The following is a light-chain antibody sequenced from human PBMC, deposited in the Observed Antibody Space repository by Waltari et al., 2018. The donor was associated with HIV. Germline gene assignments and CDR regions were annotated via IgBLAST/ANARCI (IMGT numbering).Light chain of an antibody. CDR2: RNN. J-gene: IGLJ2*01. V-gene: IGLV1-47*01. CDR1: SSNIGSNY. Sequence: QSVLTQTPSASGTPGQRVTIPCSGSSSNIGSNYVYWYQQRPGTAPKLLIYRNNQRPSGVPDRFSGSKSGTSASLAISGLRSEDEADYYCAAWDNSLSVLVVFGGGTKLTVL. CDR3: AAWDNSLSVLVV.